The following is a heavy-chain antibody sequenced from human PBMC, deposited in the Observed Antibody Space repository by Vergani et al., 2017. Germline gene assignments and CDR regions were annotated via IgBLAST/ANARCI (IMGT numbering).Heavy chain of an antibody. CDR3: AKEGGGYCSGGTCYPEY. Sequence: VQLLESGGGLVQPGGSLRLSCGASGFTFNSYGMQWVRQAPGKGLEWVASIRSDESRRYYGDSMEGPFTISRDNSKNTLYLQMKSLRPEDTAVYYCAKEGGGYCSGGTCYPEYWGQGTLVIVSS. V-gene: IGHV3-30*02. CDR2: IRSDESRR. D-gene: IGHD2-15*01. J-gene: IGHJ4*02. CDR1: GFTFNSYG.